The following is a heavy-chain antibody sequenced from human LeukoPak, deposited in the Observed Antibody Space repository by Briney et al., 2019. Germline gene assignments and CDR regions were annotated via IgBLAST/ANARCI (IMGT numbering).Heavy chain of an antibody. Sequence: ASVKVSCKVSGYTLTELSMHWVRQAPGKGLEWMGGFDPEDGETIYAQKFQGRVTMTEDTSTDTAYMELSSLRSEDTAVYYCATPDIAARPTNDAFDIWAKGQWSPSLQ. D-gene: IGHD6-6*01. CDR2: FDPEDGET. CDR1: GYTLTELS. J-gene: IGHJ3*02. V-gene: IGHV1-24*01. CDR3: ATPDIAARPTNDAFDI.